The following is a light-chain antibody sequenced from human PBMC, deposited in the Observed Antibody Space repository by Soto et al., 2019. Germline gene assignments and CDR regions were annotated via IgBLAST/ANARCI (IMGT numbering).Light chain of an antibody. J-gene: IGKJ1*01. CDR3: QQSYRTPRT. V-gene: IGKV1-39*01. CDR1: QSMSSY. CDR2: AAS. Sequence: DIQLTQSPSSLSASVGDRVTITCRASQSMSSYLNWYQQKPGKAPKFLIYAASSLQSGVPSRFSGSGSGTDFTLTISSLQPEDFATYYCQQSYRTPRTFGQGTKVEIK.